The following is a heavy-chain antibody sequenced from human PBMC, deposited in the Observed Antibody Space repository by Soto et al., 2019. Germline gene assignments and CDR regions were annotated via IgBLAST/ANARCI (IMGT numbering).Heavy chain of an antibody. D-gene: IGHD3-9*01. Sequence: SETLSLTCAVSGGSFSGYYWSWFRQPPGKGLEWMGEMKYSGSANYNPTINSRVTISVDTSKNHFSLKLSSVTAADTAVYYCARGGKVRLVKRLYYFDYWGQGTLVTVSS. CDR2: MKYSGSA. J-gene: IGHJ4*02. V-gene: IGHV4-34*01. CDR1: GGSFSGYY. CDR3: ARGGKVRLVKRLYYFDY.